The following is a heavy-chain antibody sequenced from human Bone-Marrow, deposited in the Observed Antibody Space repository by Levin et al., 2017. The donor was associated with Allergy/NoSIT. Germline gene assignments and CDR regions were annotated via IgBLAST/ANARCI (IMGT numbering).Heavy chain of an antibody. Sequence: GGSLRLSCAASGFTFSSYAMSWVRQAPGKGLEWVSAISGSGGSTYYADSVKGRFTISRDNSKNTLYLQMNSLRAEDTAVYYCAKRQDIVVVVAAQGLFDYWGQGTLVTVSS. J-gene: IGHJ4*02. CDR2: ISGSGGST. D-gene: IGHD2-15*01. CDR1: GFTFSSYA. CDR3: AKRQDIVVVVAAQGLFDY. V-gene: IGHV3-23*01.